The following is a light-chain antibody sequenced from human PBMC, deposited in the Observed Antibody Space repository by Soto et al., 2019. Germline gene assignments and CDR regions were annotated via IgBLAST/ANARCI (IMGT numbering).Light chain of an antibody. Sequence: QSALTQPASVSGSHGQSIAISCTGTSSDVGGYNYVSWYQQYPGKAPKLMIYDVSNRPSGVSNRFSGSKSGNTASLTISGLQAEDEADYYCSSYASSSLPYVFGTGTKLTVL. J-gene: IGLJ1*01. CDR3: SSYASSSLPYV. CDR2: DVS. V-gene: IGLV2-14*01. CDR1: SSDVGGYNY.